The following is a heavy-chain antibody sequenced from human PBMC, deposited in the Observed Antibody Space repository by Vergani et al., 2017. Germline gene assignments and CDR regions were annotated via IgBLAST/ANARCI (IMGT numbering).Heavy chain of an antibody. CDR1: GGSLSSSNW. J-gene: IGHJ4*02. CDR3: ARRSGIVYDIFSGTQYFFDF. Sequence: QVQLQESGPGLVKPPGTLSLTCAVSGGSLSSSNWWSWVRQPPGKGLEWIGEIYHSGSTNYNPSLKSRVTISVDKSKNQFSLKLSSVTAADTAVYYCARRSGIVYDIFSGTQYFFDFWGQGTLVTVSS. CDR2: IYHSGST. D-gene: IGHD3-9*01. V-gene: IGHV4-4*03.